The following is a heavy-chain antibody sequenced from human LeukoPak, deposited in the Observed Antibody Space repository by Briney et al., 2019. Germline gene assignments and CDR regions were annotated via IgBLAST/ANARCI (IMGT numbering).Heavy chain of an antibody. CDR3: AKLDRISVAGYSDY. CDR1: GFTFSSYA. Sequence: GGSLRLSCAASGFTFSSYAMNWVRQAPGKRLEWVSGISGSGGNTYYADSVKGRFTISRDNSKNTLYLQMNGLRAEDTAVYYCAKLDRISVAGYSDYWGQGTLLTVSS. V-gene: IGHV3-23*01. CDR2: ISGSGGNT. J-gene: IGHJ4*02. D-gene: IGHD6-19*01.